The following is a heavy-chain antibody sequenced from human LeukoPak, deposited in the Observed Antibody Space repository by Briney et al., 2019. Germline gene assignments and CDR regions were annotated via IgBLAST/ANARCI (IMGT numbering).Heavy chain of an antibody. CDR2: IYSSDTT. Sequence: GGSLRLSCAASGFTFSGYAMNWVRQAPGKGLEWVSHIYSSDTTYADSVKGRFTISRDNAKNSLYLQMNSLRDEDTAVYYCAKSPRGAVTGAYGMDVWGQGTTVTVSS. CDR3: AKSPRGAVTGAYGMDV. J-gene: IGHJ6*02. D-gene: IGHD6-19*01. V-gene: IGHV3-48*02. CDR1: GFTFSGYA.